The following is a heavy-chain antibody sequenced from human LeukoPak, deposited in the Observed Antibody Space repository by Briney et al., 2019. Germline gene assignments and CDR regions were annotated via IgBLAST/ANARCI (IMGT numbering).Heavy chain of an antibody. D-gene: IGHD3-10*01. J-gene: IGHJ4*02. Sequence: GGSLRLSCAVSGFTFDDYAMHWVRQVPGKGLEWVSGINWNSDSIGYADSVKGRFTTSRDNAKNSLYLQMNSLGAEDTAVYYCARDGSGRVPEMSAPDYWGQGTLVTVSS. CDR3: ARDGSGRVPEMSAPDY. CDR1: GFTFDDYA. V-gene: IGHV3-9*01. CDR2: INWNSDSI.